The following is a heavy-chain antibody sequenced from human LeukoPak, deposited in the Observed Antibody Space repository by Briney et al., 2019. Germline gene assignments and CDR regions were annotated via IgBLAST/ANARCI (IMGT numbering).Heavy chain of an antibody. D-gene: IGHD3-10*01. CDR2: IYTSGST. CDR1: GGSISSGSYY. CDR3: ARGPGGWFGERTFIY. V-gene: IGHV4-61*02. Sequence: SETLSLTCTVSGGSISSGSYYWSWIRQPAGKGLEWIGRIYTSGSTNYNPSLKSRVTISVDTSKNQFSLKLSSVTAADTAVYYCARGPGGWFGERTFIYWGQGTLVTVSS. J-gene: IGHJ4*02.